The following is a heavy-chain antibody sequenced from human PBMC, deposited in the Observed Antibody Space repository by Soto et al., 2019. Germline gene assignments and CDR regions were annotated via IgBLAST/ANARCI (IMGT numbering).Heavy chain of an antibody. CDR1: GGTFSSYA. Sequence: SVKVSCKASGGTFSSYAISWVRQAPGQGLEWMGGIIPIFGTANYAQKFQGRVTITADESTSTAYMELSSLRSEDTAVYYCASRLEVLRFLEWSTNYYGMDVWGQGTTVPVSS. V-gene: IGHV1-69*13. CDR2: IIPIFGTA. D-gene: IGHD3-3*01. CDR3: ASRLEVLRFLEWSTNYYGMDV. J-gene: IGHJ6*02.